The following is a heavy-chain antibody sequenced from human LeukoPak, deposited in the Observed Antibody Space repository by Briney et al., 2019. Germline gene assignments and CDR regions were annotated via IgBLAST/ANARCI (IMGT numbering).Heavy chain of an antibody. J-gene: IGHJ5*02. Sequence: SSETLSLTCAVYGWSFNDYYWNWIRQPPGKGLEWIGEINARGDNNYNPSLKSRVTISVDTSKKQFSLRFTSTIAADTAVYYCVRGQVPAARGYNWFDPWGQGTLVTVSS. D-gene: IGHD2-2*01. CDR3: VRGQVPAARGYNWFDP. V-gene: IGHV4-34*01. CDR1: GWSFNDYY. CDR2: INARGDN.